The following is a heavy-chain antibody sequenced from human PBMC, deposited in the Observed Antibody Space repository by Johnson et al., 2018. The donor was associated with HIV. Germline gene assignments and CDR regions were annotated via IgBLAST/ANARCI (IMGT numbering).Heavy chain of an antibody. CDR1: GFTFSRYG. D-gene: IGHD4-23*01. Sequence: QVQLVESGGGVVQVGRSLRLSCEASGFTFSRYGMHWVRQAPGKGLEWVAVIWYDGSNKNYTESMKGRFSISRDNSKNTLYLQMNSLRAEDTATYYCAKSPGKDNGGNSGGIDFWGQGTRVTVSS. CDR2: IWYDGSNK. V-gene: IGHV3-33*03. CDR3: AKSPGKDNGGNSGGIDF. J-gene: IGHJ3*01.